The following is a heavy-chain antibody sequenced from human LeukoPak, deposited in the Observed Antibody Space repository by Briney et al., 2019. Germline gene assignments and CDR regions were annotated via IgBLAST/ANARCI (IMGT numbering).Heavy chain of an antibody. D-gene: IGHD3-22*01. V-gene: IGHV1-24*01. CDR3: ATDLYYYDSSGYSRDY. Sequence: ASVKVSCKVSGYTLTELSTHWVRQAPGKGLEWMGGFDPEDGETIYAQKFQGRVTMTEDTSTDTAYMELSSLRSEDTAVYYCATDLYYYDSSGYSRDYWGQGTLVTVSS. CDR2: FDPEDGET. CDR1: GYTLTELS. J-gene: IGHJ4*02.